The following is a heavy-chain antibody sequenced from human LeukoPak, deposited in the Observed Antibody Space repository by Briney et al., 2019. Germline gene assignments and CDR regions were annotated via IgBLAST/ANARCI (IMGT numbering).Heavy chain of an antibody. CDR3: ARDSTSDQPHPGDY. CDR2: IKQDGSEK. Sequence: GGSLRLSCAASGFTFSSYWMSWVRQAPGKGLEWVANIKQDGSEKYYVDSVKGRFTISRDNAKNSLYLQMNSLRAEDTAVYYCARDSTSDQPHPGDYWGQGTLVTVSS. V-gene: IGHV3-7*01. D-gene: IGHD2-2*01. J-gene: IGHJ4*02. CDR1: GFTFSSYW.